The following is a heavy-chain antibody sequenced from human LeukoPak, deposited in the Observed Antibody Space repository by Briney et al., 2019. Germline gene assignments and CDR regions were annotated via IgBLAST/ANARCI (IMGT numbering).Heavy chain of an antibody. CDR3: ARHGGITIFGVAQTGGAFYS. CDR2: IAPIFGKT. CDR1: GGTFSTYT. V-gene: IGHV1-69*05. D-gene: IGHD3-3*01. J-gene: IGHJ3*02. Sequence: SVKVSCKASGGTFSTYTLSWVRQAPGQGLEWMGGIAPIFGKTNYAQNFQGRLTITTDESTSTAYMELRRLRFEDTAVYYCARHGGITIFGVAQTGGAFYSWGQGTVVTVSS.